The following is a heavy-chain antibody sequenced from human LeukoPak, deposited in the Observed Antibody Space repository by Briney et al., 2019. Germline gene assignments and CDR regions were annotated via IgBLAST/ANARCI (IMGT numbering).Heavy chain of an antibody. J-gene: IGHJ4*02. CDR3: ARDQATVATPWWDH. Sequence: ASVKVSCKSSGYTFTGYYVHWVRQAPGQGLEWMGWINGNSGGTKYAQKFQGRVTMTRDTSISTAYMELSRMRSDDTAVYFCARDQATVATPWWDHWGQGTLVTVSS. V-gene: IGHV1-2*02. CDR1: GYTFTGYY. D-gene: IGHD4-23*01. CDR2: INGNSGGT.